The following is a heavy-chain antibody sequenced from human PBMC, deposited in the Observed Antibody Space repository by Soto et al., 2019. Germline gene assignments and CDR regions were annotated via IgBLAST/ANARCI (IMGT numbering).Heavy chain of an antibody. D-gene: IGHD3-10*01. V-gene: IGHV3-7*04. CDR3: VRSKFGPDQ. CDR1: GFTFSIYW. J-gene: IGHJ4*02. Sequence: EVQLMQSGGGLVQPGGSLGLSCASSGFTFSIYWLSWVRQAPGKGLEWVANIKEDGSEKNYVDSVMGRFTISRDNAKNAVYVQMNDLGPGDTAVLFCVRSKFGPDQWGQGALVTVSS. CDR2: IKEDGSEK.